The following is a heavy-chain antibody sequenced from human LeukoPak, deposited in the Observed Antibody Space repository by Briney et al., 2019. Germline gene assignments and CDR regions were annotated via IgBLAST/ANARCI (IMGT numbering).Heavy chain of an antibody. CDR1: GCPISSYH. D-gene: IGHD3-16*01. CDR2: IYTSGST. Sequence: PSETLSLPCTVSGCPISSYHWSWIPQPAGKGLEWIGRIYTSGSTNYNPSLKSRVTMSVDTSKNQFSLKLSSVTAADTAVYYCARDRRRFGMDVWGQGTTVTVSS. V-gene: IGHV4-4*07. CDR3: ARDRRRFGMDV. J-gene: IGHJ6*02.